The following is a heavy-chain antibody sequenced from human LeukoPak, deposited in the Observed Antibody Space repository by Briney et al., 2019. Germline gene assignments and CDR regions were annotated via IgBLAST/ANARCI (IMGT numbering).Heavy chain of an antibody. CDR1: GYSFTSYW. CDR2: IYPGDSDT. V-gene: IGHV5-51*01. J-gene: IGHJ4*02. D-gene: IGHD3-22*01. Sequence: GESLKISCKGSGYSFTSYWIGWVRQMPGKGLEWMGIIYPGDSDTRYSPSFQGQVTISADKSISTAYLQWSSLKASDTAMYYCARPQEPIYDSSGPREYYFDYWGQGTLVTVFS. CDR3: ARPQEPIYDSSGPREYYFDY.